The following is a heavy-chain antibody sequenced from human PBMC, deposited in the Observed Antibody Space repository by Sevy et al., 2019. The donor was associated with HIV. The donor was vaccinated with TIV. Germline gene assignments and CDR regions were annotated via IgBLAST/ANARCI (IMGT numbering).Heavy chain of an antibody. Sequence: ASVKVSCKVSGISLTESSMNWVRQTPGKGLEWMGGHDPDGGEKFYAQMFQGRVTMTEDTSTDTAYMDLSSLKSEDTAIYFCTTKDTAAPGTDYFQYWGQGTLVTVSS. D-gene: IGHD6-13*01. CDR1: GISLTESS. CDR2: HDPDGGEK. V-gene: IGHV1-24*01. CDR3: TTKDTAAPGTDYFQY. J-gene: IGHJ1*01.